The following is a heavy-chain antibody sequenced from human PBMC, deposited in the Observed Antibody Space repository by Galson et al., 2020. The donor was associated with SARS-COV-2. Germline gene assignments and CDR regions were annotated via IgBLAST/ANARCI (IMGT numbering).Heavy chain of an antibody. D-gene: IGHD3-10*01. CDR2: INWNGGST. Sequence: GGSLILSCAASGFTLDDSRMSWVRQAPGKGLEWVSGINWNGGSTGYADSVKGRFTISSDNAKNSLYLQMNSLRAEDTAVYHCARGGIGLWFGGTVDYWGQGTLVAVSS. CDR1: GFTLDDSR. J-gene: IGHJ4*02. CDR3: ARGGIGLWFGGTVDY. V-gene: IGHV3-20*01.